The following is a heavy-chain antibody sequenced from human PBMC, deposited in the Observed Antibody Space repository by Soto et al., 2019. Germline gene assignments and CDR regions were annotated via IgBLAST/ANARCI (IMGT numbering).Heavy chain of an antibody. CDR3: TRIRFGDIVVVPADLFDY. J-gene: IGHJ4*02. Sequence: GRSLRLSCTASGFTFGDYAMSWFRQAPGKGLEWVGFIRSKAYGGTTEYAASVKGRFTISRDDSKSIAYLQMNSLKTEDTAVHYCTRIRFGDIVVVPADLFDYWGQGTLVTVSS. CDR2: IRSKAYGGTT. CDR1: GFTFGDYA. D-gene: IGHD2-2*01. V-gene: IGHV3-49*03.